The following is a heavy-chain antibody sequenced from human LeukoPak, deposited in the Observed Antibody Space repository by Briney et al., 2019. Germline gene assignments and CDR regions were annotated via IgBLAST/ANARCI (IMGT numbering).Heavy chain of an antibody. V-gene: IGHV3-43D*03. Sequence: QPGGSLRLSCAASGFTFDDYAMHWVRQAPGKGLEWVSLISWDGGSTYYADSVKGRFTIARDNSKNSLYLQMNSLTAEVNALYNCAKDGTGAAGGSYFDYWGQGTLVTVSS. CDR3: AKDGTGAAGGSYFDY. D-gene: IGHD2-8*02. J-gene: IGHJ4*02. CDR2: ISWDGGST. CDR1: GFTFDDYA.